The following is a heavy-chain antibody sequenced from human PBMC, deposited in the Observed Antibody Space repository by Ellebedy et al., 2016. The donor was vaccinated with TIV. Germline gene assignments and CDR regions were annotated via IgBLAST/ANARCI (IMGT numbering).Heavy chain of an antibody. J-gene: IGHJ4*02. Sequence: SVKVSCXASGGTFSSYAISWVRQAPGQGLEWMGGIIPIFGTANYAQKFQGRVTITADESTSTAYMELSSLRSEDTAVYYCARADPNFNYYDSSGCDYWGQGTLVTVSS. D-gene: IGHD3-22*01. CDR3: ARADPNFNYYDSSGCDY. V-gene: IGHV1-69*13. CDR1: GGTFSSYA. CDR2: IIPIFGTA.